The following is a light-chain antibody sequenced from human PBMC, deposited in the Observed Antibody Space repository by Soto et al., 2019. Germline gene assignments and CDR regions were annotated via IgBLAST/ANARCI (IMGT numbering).Light chain of an antibody. CDR3: QRFSRSTPGFT. Sequence: EMVLTQSPDTLALSPGESATLSCRASRSVSSNYLAWYQQKPGQAPRLLVAGTSSRATGIPSRFSGSGSGTGFTLTIRGLDPEDVAVCYCQRFSRSTPGFTFGGGT. J-gene: IGKJ4*01. V-gene: IGKV3-20*01. CDR1: RSVSSNY. CDR2: GTS.